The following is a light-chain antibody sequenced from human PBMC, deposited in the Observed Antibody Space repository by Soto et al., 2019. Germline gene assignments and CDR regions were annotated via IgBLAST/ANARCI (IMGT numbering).Light chain of an antibody. Sequence: QSVLTQPASVSGSPGQSITISCTGTSSDVGKYNHVSWYQQHPGKAPQLIIYEDSNRPSGPSNRFSGSKSGNTASLTISGLQAEDEADYYCCSFTTRSTLVFGTGTKVTVL. V-gene: IGLV2-14*01. CDR1: SSDVGKYNH. J-gene: IGLJ1*01. CDR2: EDS. CDR3: CSFTTRSTLV.